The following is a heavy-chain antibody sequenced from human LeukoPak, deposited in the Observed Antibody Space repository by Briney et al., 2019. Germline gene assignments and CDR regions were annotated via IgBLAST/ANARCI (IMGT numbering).Heavy chain of an antibody. CDR2: ISSSSSYI. Sequence: PGGSLRLSCAASGFTFSSYSMNWVRQAPGEGLEWVSSISSSSSYIYYADSVKGRFTISRDNAKNSLYLQMNSLRAEDTAVYYCATLVWFGEEPFDYWGQGTLVTVSS. J-gene: IGHJ4*02. D-gene: IGHD3-10*01. V-gene: IGHV3-21*01. CDR3: ATLVWFGEEPFDY. CDR1: GFTFSSYS.